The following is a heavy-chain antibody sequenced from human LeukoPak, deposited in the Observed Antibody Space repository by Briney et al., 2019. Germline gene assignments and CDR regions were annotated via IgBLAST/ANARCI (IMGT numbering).Heavy chain of an antibody. V-gene: IGHV4-59*01. CDR1: GGSISSYY. J-gene: IGHJ4*02. D-gene: IGHD3-10*01. Sequence: SETLSLTCTVSGGSISSYYWSWIRQPPGKGLEWIGYIYYSGSTNYNPSLKSRVTISVDTSKNQFSLKLSSVTAADTAVYYCARESTGSGSYLDYWGQGTLVTVYS. CDR3: ARESTGSGSYLDY. CDR2: IYYSGST.